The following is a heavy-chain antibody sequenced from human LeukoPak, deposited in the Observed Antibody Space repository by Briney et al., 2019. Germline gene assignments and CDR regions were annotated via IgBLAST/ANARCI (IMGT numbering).Heavy chain of an antibody. D-gene: IGHD3-9*01. Sequence: EASVKASCKASGYTFTGYFMHWVRQAPGQGLEWMGWINPNSGGTNYAQKFQGRVTMTRDTSISTAYMELSRLRSDDTAVYYCATHDILTGYPTGYWGQGTLVTVSS. CDR2: INPNSGGT. J-gene: IGHJ4*02. CDR1: GYTFTGYF. CDR3: ATHDILTGYPTGY. V-gene: IGHV1-2*02.